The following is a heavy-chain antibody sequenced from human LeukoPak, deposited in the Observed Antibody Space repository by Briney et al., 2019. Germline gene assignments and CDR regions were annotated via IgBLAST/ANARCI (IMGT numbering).Heavy chain of an antibody. J-gene: IGHJ4*02. CDR1: GFIFRSYA. Sequence: QPGRSLRLSCAASGFIFRSYAMHLVRQAPGKGLEGVAIIWNDGSNENYADSVKGRFTISRDNSKNTLYLQMNTLRAEDTAVYYCARVDTAMGSLDYWGQGTLVTVSS. V-gene: IGHV3-33*01. CDR2: IWNDGSNE. CDR3: ARVDTAMGSLDY. D-gene: IGHD5-18*01.